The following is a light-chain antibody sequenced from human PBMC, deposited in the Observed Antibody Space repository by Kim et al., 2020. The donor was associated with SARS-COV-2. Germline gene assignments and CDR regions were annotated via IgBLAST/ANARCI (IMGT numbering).Light chain of an antibody. CDR3: QKHESHPLT. V-gene: IGKV1-33*01. CDR1: QDITSY. Sequence: DIQMTQSPSFLSASLRDRVTITCRASQDITSYLSWYQQKPGKAPKLLIYDASTLETGVPSRFSGSGSGTDFTFTISSLQPEDIATYYCQKHESHPLTFGGGTKVDIK. CDR2: DAS. J-gene: IGKJ4*01.